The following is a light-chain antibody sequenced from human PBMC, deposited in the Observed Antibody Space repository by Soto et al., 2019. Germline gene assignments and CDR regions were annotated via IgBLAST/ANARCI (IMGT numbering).Light chain of an antibody. CDR1: QSVSSSY. CDR2: GAS. Sequence: ALTQSPGTLSLSPGESATLSCRVSQSVSSSYLAWYQQKPGQAPRLLIYGASSRATGIPDRFSGSGSGTDFTLTISRLEPEDFAVYYCQQYGSSPLTFGGGTKVDI. CDR3: QQYGSSPLT. V-gene: IGKV3-20*01. J-gene: IGKJ4*01.